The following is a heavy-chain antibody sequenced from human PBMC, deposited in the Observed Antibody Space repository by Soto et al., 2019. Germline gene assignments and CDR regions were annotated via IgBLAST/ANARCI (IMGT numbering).Heavy chain of an antibody. CDR1: GYIFTTYG. V-gene: IGHV1-18*01. CDR2: ISAHNGNT. J-gene: IGHJ4*02. Sequence: QVHLVQSGAEVKKPGASVKVSCKGSGYIFTTYGITWVRQAPGQGLEWMGWISAHNGNTNYAQKLQGRVTVTRDTSTSTAYMELRTLRSDDTSVYYCARGRYGDYWGQGALFPVSS. CDR3: ARGRYGDY. D-gene: IGHD1-1*01.